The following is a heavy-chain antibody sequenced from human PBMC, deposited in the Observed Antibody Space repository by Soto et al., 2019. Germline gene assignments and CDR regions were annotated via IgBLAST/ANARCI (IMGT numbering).Heavy chain of an antibody. CDR3: ARVTPPWSLTGTTPFDY. CDR1: GFTFSSYW. D-gene: IGHD1-7*01. J-gene: IGHJ4*02. V-gene: IGHV3-7*01. Sequence: GGSLRLSCAASGFTFSSYWMSWARQAPGKGLEWVANIKQDGSEKYYVDSVKGRFTISRDNAKNSLYLQMNSLRAEDTAVYYCARVTPPWSLTGTTPFDYWGQGTLVTVSS. CDR2: IKQDGSEK.